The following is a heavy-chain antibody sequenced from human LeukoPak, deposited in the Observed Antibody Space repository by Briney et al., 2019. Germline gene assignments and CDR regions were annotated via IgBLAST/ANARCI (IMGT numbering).Heavy chain of an antibody. CDR1: GFTFSSYD. J-gene: IGHJ4*02. CDR3: ARGIAAAGKGFSDY. D-gene: IGHD6-13*01. V-gene: IGHV3-23*01. Sequence: GGSLRLSCAASGFTFSSYDMTWVRQAPGKGLEWVSGISGGGGNTYYADSVKGRFTISRDNSKQTLYLQMNSLRAEDTAVYYCARGIAAAGKGFSDYWGQGTLVTVSS. CDR2: ISGGGGNT.